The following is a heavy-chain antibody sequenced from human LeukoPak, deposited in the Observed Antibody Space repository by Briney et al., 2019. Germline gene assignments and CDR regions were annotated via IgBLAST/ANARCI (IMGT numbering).Heavy chain of an antibody. CDR2: ITASGTNT. D-gene: IGHD5/OR15-5a*01. CDR1: GFTFSSYA. V-gene: IGHV3-23*01. CDR3: AKAGWEVSSSYHTYYFDS. J-gene: IGHJ4*02. Sequence: LTGGSLRLSCAASGFTFSSYAMGWVRQAPGKGLEWVSAITASGTNTYYADSVKGRFTISRDSSKSTLYLQLNSLRAEDTAVYYCAKAGWEVSSSYHTYYFDSWGQGTLVTVSS.